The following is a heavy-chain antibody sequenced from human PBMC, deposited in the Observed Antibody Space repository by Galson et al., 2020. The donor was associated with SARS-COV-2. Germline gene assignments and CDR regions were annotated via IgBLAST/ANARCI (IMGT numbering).Heavy chain of an antibody. CDR1: GDSISFGYH. CDR3: ARTQDFYDSVEF. Sequence: ASETLSLTCTVSGDSISFGYHWGWIRQSPVKGLEWIGAIYHSGSTYYNPSLENRVSISADTSRNQFSLNLRFVTAGDTAVYYCARTQDFYDSVEFWGQGILVTVSS. CDR2: IYHSGST. J-gene: IGHJ4*02. D-gene: IGHD3-22*01. V-gene: IGHV4-38-2*02.